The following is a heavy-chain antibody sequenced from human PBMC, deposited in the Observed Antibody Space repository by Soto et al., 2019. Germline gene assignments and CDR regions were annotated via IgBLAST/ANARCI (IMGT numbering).Heavy chain of an antibody. J-gene: IGHJ3*02. D-gene: IGHD2-15*01. CDR1: GGSISSYY. CDR2: IYYSGST. V-gene: IGHV4-59*01. CDR3: ARGSGGSSWDAFDI. Sequence: KPSETLSLTCTVSGGSISSYYWSWIRQPPGKGLEWIGYIYYSGSTNYNPSLKSRVTISVDTSKNQFSLKLSSVTAADTAVYYCARGSGGSSWDAFDIWGQGTMVTVSS.